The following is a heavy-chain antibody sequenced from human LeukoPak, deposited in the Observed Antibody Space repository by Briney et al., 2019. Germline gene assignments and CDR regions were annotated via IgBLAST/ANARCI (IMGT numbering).Heavy chain of an antibody. CDR1: GFTFSSYA. CDR3: AKEGDFWSGSTNWFDP. V-gene: IGHV3-23*01. Sequence: GSLRLSCAASGFTFSSYAMSRVRPAPGKGLEWVSAISGSGGSTYYADSVKGRFTISRDNSKNTLYLEMNSLRAEDTAVYYCAKEGDFWSGSTNWFDPWGQGTLVTVSS. J-gene: IGHJ5*02. CDR2: ISGSGGST. D-gene: IGHD3-3*01.